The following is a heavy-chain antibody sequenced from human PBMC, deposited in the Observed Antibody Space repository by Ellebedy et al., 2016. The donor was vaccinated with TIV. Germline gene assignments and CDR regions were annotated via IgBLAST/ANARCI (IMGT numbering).Heavy chain of an antibody. Sequence: GESLKISCAASGFTFSSYWMSWVRQAPGKGLEWVANIKQDGSEKYYVDSVKGRFTISRDNAKNSLYLQMNSLRAEDTAVYYCARDFPGGFAVAAMGFDYWGQGTLVTVSS. CDR2: IKQDGSEK. D-gene: IGHD6-19*01. J-gene: IGHJ4*02. CDR1: GFTFSSYW. V-gene: IGHV3-7*01. CDR3: ARDFPGGFAVAAMGFDY.